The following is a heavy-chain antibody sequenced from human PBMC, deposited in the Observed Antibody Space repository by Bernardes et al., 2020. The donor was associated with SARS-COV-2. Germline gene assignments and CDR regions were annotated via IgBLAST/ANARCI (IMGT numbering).Heavy chain of an antibody. V-gene: IGHV3-23*01. J-gene: IGHJ4*02. CDR1: GFTFSSYA. Sequence: GGSLRLSCAASGFTFSSYAMTWVRQAPGKGLEWVSTISGSSGGTYYADSVRGRFTISGDNSKSTLYLQMNSLRAEGTAIYYCAKARGGPNTPLDYWGQGTLVTVSS. CDR2: ISGSSGGT. D-gene: IGHD2-15*01. CDR3: AKARGGPNTPLDY.